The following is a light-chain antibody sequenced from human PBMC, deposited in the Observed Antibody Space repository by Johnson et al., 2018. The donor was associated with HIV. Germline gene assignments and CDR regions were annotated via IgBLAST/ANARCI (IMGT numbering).Light chain of an antibody. CDR1: SSNIGNNY. Sequence: QSVLTQPPSVSAAPGQKVTISCSGSSSNIGNNYVSWYQQFPGTAPKLLIYDNNKRPSGIPDRFSGSKSGTSATLAITGLQAGDEADYYCGTWDTSLSAYVLGTGAKVTVL. J-gene: IGLJ1*01. V-gene: IGLV1-51*01. CDR3: GTWDTSLSAYV. CDR2: DNN.